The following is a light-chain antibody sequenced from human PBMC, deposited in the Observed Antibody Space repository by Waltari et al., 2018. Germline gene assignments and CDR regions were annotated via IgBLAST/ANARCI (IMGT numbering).Light chain of an antibody. J-gene: IGKJ1*01. CDR1: RDINNY. Sequence: DIQMTPSPSSLSASVGDRVTITCQASRDINNYLNWYQQKPGQAPKLLIYDASTLETGVPSRFSGSGSGTDFVFTISRLQPEDIATYYCQHYDGVPPWTFGQGTRVDFK. CDR3: QHYDGVPPWT. V-gene: IGKV1-33*01. CDR2: DAS.